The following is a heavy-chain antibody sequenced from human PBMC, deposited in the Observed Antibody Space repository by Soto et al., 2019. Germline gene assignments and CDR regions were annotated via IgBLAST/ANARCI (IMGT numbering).Heavy chain of an antibody. J-gene: IGHJ6*02. CDR1: GGSMNDCY. D-gene: IGHD6-6*01. Sequence: ASETLSLTCTVSGGSMNDCYWSWIRQPAGKGLEWIGRIFTSGNTNYNPSLRSRLTMSVDTSTNQVSLRLTSVTAADTAVYYCASGRLVSRYYGLDVWGQGTTVTASS. CDR3: ASGRLVSRYYGLDV. V-gene: IGHV4-4*07. CDR2: IFTSGNT.